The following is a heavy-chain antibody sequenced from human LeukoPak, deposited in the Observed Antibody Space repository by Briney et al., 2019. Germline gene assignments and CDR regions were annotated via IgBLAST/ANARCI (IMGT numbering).Heavy chain of an antibody. CDR3: ARVLRYCSGGNCYSGGLGYMDV. CDR2: ISRSGSTK. CDR1: GFTFRNYA. V-gene: IGHV3-11*01. D-gene: IGHD2-15*01. Sequence: GGSLRLSCAASGFTFRNYAMSWVRQAPGKGLEWVSSISRSGSTKYYADSVKGRFTISRDNAKNSLFLQMNSLRAEDTAVYYCARVLRYCSGGNCYSGGLGYMDVWGKGTTVTISS. J-gene: IGHJ6*03.